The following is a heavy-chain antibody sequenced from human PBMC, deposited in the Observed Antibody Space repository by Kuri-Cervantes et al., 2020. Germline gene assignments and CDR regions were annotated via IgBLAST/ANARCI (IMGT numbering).Heavy chain of an antibody. Sequence: GESLKISCAASGFTFSSYWMSWVRQAPGKGLEWVGFIKSKAYGGTTEYAASVKGRFTISRDDSKSIAYLQMNSLKTEDTAVYYCARDRPIVGATRGYWGQGTLVTVSS. J-gene: IGHJ4*02. CDR1: GFTFSSYW. CDR3: ARDRPIVGATRGY. CDR2: IKSKAYGGTT. D-gene: IGHD1-26*01. V-gene: IGHV3-49*04.